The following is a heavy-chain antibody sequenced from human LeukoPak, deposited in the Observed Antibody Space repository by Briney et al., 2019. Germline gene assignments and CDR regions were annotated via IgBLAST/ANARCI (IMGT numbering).Heavy chain of an antibody. CDR1: GFTFSSYS. V-gene: IGHV3-21*01. Sequence: GGSLRLSCAASGFTFSSYSMNWVRQAPGKGLEWVSSISSSSSYIYYADSVKGRFTISRDNSKNTLYLQMNSLRAEDTAVYYCAKDWTSSSWYLSYMDVWGKGTTVTVSS. J-gene: IGHJ6*03. CDR2: ISSSSSYI. CDR3: AKDWTSSSWYLSYMDV. D-gene: IGHD6-13*01.